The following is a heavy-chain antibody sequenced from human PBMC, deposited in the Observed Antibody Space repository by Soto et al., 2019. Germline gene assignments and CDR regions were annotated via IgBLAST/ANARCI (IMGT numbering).Heavy chain of an antibody. CDR3: ARGAADSSGYSLGY. J-gene: IGHJ4*02. Sequence: QVQLQESGPGLVKPSQTLSLTCTVSGGSISSGGYYWSWIRQHPGKGLEWIGYIYYSGSTYYNPSRNSRVTISVDTSKNQFSLKLSSVTAADTAVYYCARGAADSSGYSLGYWGQGTLVTVSS. D-gene: IGHD3-22*01. CDR2: IYYSGST. CDR1: GGSISSGGYY. V-gene: IGHV4-31*03.